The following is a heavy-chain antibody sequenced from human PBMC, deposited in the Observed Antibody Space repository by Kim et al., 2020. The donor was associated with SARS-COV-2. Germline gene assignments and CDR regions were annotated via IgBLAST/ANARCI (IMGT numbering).Heavy chain of an antibody. J-gene: IGHJ4*02. Sequence: SPSFQGQVTISADKSISTAYLQWSSLKASDTAMYYCARLDNFDWLMTFDYWGQGTLVTVSS. CDR3: ARLDNFDWLMTFDY. V-gene: IGHV5-51*01. D-gene: IGHD3-9*01.